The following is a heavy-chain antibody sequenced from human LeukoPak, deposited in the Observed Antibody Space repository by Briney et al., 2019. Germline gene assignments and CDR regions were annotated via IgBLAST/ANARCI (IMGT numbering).Heavy chain of an antibody. CDR3: ATSWARPMTAIYLFDY. CDR1: GYTFTSYD. Sequence: ASVKVSCKASGYTFTSYDINWVRQATGQGLEWMGWMNPNSGNTGYAQKFQGRVTMTEDTSTDTAYMELSSLRSEDTAVYYCATSWARPMTAIYLFDYWGQGTLDTVSS. CDR2: MNPNSGNT. D-gene: IGHD2-21*02. J-gene: IGHJ4*02. V-gene: IGHV1-8*01.